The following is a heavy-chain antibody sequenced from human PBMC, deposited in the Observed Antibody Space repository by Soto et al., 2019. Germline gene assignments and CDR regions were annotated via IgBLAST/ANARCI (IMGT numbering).Heavy chain of an antibody. J-gene: IGHJ4*02. CDR3: VAIIFGSKD. Sequence: EVQLVESGGGLVQRGGSLRLSCAGSGFSFSSDSMNWVRQAPGKGLEWISYITPSSSARQYADSVKGRFTTYRDNGKNSVYLQMNSLSDEDTAVYYCVAIIFGSKDWGRGTLVTVSS. CDR2: ITPSSSAR. V-gene: IGHV3-48*02. D-gene: IGHD3-3*02. CDR1: GFSFSSDS.